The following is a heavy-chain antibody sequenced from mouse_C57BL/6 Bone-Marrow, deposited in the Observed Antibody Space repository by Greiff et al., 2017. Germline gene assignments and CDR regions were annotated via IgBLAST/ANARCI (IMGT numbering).Heavy chain of an antibody. CDR2: ILPGSGST. D-gene: IGHD1-1*01. J-gene: IGHJ1*03. Sequence: VKLMESGAELMKPGASVKLSCKATGYTFTGYWIEWVKQRPGHGLEWIGEILPGSGSTNYNEKFKGKATFTADTSSNTAYMQLSSLTTEDSAIYYCARVFYYGSSPYWYFDVWGTGTTVTVSS. CDR1: GYTFTGYW. CDR3: ARVFYYGSSPYWYFDV. V-gene: IGHV1-9*01.